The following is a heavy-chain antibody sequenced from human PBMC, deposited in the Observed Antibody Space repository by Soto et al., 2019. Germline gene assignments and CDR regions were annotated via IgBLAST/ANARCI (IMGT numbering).Heavy chain of an antibody. J-gene: IGHJ6*02. Sequence: GASVKVSCKASGGTFSSYAISWVRQAPGQGLEWMGGIIPIFGTANYAQKFQGRVTITADESTSTAYMELSSLRSEDTAVYYCAREHPRYQDYGMDVWGQGTTVTVSS. V-gene: IGHV1-69*13. CDR3: AREHPRYQDYGMDV. CDR1: GGTFSSYA. D-gene: IGHD3-16*02. CDR2: IIPIFGTA.